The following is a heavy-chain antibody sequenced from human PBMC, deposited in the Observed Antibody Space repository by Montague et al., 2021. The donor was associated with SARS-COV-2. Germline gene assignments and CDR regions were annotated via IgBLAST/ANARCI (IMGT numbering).Heavy chain of an antibody. V-gene: IGHV2-70*04. D-gene: IGHD3-9*01. CDR3: ARSYYDILTNYYDAFDI. Sequence: VKPTQTLTLTCTLSGFSLSTSGMRASWIRQPPGKALEWLARIXWDDDKFYSTSLKTRLTISKDTSKNQVVLTMTNMDPVDTATYYCARSYYDILTNYYDAFDIGGQGTMVTVSS. J-gene: IGHJ3*02. CDR2: IXWDDDK. CDR1: GFSLSTSGMR.